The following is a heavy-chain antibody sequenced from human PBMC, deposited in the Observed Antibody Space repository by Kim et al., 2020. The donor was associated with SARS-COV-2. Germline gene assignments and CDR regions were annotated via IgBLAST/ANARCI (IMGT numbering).Heavy chain of an antibody. V-gene: IGHV1-2*02. CDR2: T. J-gene: IGHJ4*02. D-gene: IGHD6-19*01. Sequence: TNYAQKFQGRVTMTRDTSISTAYRELSRLRSDDTAVYYCARIAVAGSIDYWGQGTLVTVSS. CDR3: ARIAVAGSIDY.